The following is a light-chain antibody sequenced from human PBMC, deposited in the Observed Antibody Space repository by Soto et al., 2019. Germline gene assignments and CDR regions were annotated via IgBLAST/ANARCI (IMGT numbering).Light chain of an antibody. Sequence: QSALTQPRSVSGFPGQSVTISCTGTSSDVGGYNYVSWYQQHPGKAPQLMIYDVTERPSGVPNRFSGSKSGNTASLTISGLQTEDEADYYCCSYAGRYTYVFGTGTKVTVL. V-gene: IGLV2-11*01. J-gene: IGLJ1*01. CDR2: DVT. CDR3: CSYAGRYTYV. CDR1: SSDVGGYNY.